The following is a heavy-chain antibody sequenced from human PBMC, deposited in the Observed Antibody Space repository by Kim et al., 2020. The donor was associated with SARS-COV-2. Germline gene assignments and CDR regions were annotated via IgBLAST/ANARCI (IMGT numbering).Heavy chain of an antibody. V-gene: IGHV4-59*08. D-gene: IGHD2-15*01. CDR2: IYYSGST. Sequence: SETLSLTCTVSGGSISSYYWSWIRQPPGKGLEWIGYIYYSGSTNYNPSLKSRVTISVDTSKNQFSLKLSSVTAADTAVYYCARGPLGGWFDPWGQGTLVTVSS. CDR3: ARGPLGGWFDP. CDR1: GGSISSYY. J-gene: IGHJ5*02.